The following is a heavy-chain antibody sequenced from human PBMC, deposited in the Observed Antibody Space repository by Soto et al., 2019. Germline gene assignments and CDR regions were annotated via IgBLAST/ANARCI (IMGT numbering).Heavy chain of an antibody. V-gene: IGHV3-30*18. Sequence: PGGSLRLSCAASGFTFRSYGMHWVRQAPGKGLEWVAVISYDGSNKYYADSVKGRFTISRDNSKNTLYLQMNSLRAEDTAVYYCAKDRVGYSLYYYYGMDAWGQGTTVTVSS. CDR3: AKDRVGYSLYYYYGMDA. D-gene: IGHD2-15*01. CDR1: GFTFRSYG. CDR2: ISYDGSNK. J-gene: IGHJ6*02.